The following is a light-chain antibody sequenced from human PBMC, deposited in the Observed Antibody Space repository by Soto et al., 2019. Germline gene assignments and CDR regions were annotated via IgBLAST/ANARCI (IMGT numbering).Light chain of an antibody. V-gene: IGLV2-23*02. J-gene: IGLJ2*01. CDR2: EVS. CDR3: CSYGGRKNLI. CDR1: IHYDF. Sequence: QSALTQPASVSGSPGQSITISCTGYIHYDFVSWYQQHPGTAPKLVIYEVSNRPSGTSDRFSGSKSGHTASLTISGLQTEDEAVYYCCSYGGRKNLIFGGGTKLTVL.